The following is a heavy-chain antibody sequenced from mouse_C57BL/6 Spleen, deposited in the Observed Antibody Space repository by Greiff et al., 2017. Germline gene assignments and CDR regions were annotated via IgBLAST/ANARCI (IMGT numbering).Heavy chain of an antibody. CDR2: ISAGGSYT. CDR3: TRDLVYSMDY. V-gene: IGHV5-4*01. Sequence: EVHLVESGGGLVKPGGSLKLSCAASGFTFSSYAMPWVRQTPEKRLEWVATISAGGSYTYYPENVKGRFTISRDNAKNNLYLQMSHLKSEDTAMYYCTRDLVYSMDYWGQGTSGTVSS. J-gene: IGHJ4*01. CDR1: GFTFSSYA.